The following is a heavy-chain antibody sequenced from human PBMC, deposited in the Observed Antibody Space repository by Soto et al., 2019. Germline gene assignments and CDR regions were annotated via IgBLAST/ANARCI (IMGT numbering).Heavy chain of an antibody. CDR3: ARRGCSGGSCYSKGWYFDL. J-gene: IGHJ2*01. D-gene: IGHD2-15*01. V-gene: IGHV4-39*01. Sequence: QLQLQESGPGLVKPSETLSLTCTVSGGSISSSSYYWGWIRQPPGKGLEWVGSIYYSGSTYYNPSLKSRVSISVDTSKNQFSRMLSSVTAADTAVYYCARRGCSGGSCYSKGWYFDLWGRGTLVTVSS. CDR1: GGSISSSSYY. CDR2: IYYSGST.